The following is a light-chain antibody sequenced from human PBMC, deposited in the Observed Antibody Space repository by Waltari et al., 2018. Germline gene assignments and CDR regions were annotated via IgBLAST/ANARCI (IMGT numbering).Light chain of an antibody. Sequence: DIQMTQSPSSLSASVGDRVTITCRASQSIGSYLNWYHQKQGKTPKFLIYAASSLQSGVPSRISGSGSGTDFTLTISSLQPEDFATYYCQQSDSTPYTFGQGTKLEIK. V-gene: IGKV1-39*01. CDR3: QQSDSTPYT. CDR2: AAS. CDR1: QSIGSY. J-gene: IGKJ2*01.